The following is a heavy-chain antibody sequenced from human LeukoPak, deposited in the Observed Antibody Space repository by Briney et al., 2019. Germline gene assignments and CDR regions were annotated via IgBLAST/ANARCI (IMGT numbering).Heavy chain of an antibody. CDR3: ARDGPYDSSGYLDY. CDR1: GFSVSTHA. V-gene: IGHV3-30-3*01. D-gene: IGHD3-22*01. J-gene: IGHJ4*02. Sequence: PGGSLRLSCAASGFSVSTHALNWVRQAQGKGLEWVAVISFDGSSKSYADSVLGRFTISRDNSKNTLYLQMNSLRAEDTAVYYCARDGPYDSSGYLDYWGQGTLVTVSS. CDR2: ISFDGSSK.